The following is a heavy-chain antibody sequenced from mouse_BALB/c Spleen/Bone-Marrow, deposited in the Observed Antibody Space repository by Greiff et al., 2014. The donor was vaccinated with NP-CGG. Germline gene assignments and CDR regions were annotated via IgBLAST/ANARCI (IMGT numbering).Heavy chain of an antibody. Sequence: EVQLQQSGAELVKPGASVKLSCTASGFNIKDTYMHWVKQRPEQGLEWIGRIDPANGSTKYDAKFQGKATITADTSSNTAYLQLSSLTSADTAVDYCASYYYGSSYGFADWGQGTLVTVSA. V-gene: IGHV14-3*02. CDR2: IDPANGST. CDR3: ASYYYGSSYGFAD. CDR1: GFNIKDTY. J-gene: IGHJ3*01. D-gene: IGHD1-1*01.